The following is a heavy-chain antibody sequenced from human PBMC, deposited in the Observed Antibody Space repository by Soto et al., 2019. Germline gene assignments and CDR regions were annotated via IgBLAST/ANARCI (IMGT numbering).Heavy chain of an antibody. CDR1: GFSLTTGGVG. V-gene: IGHV2-5*02. J-gene: IGHJ6*02. CDR3: ALSRCGGDCLGYYSSHYYYGMDV. D-gene: IGHD2-21*02. Sequence: QITLKESGPTLVKPTQTLTLTCTFSGFSLTTGGVGVGWIRQPPGKALEWLALIYWDDDKRYSPSLKSRLTVTKDTSKNQVLLTMTNMDHVDTATYYCALSRCGGDCLGYYSSHYYYGMDVWGQGTTVTVSS. CDR2: IYWDDDK.